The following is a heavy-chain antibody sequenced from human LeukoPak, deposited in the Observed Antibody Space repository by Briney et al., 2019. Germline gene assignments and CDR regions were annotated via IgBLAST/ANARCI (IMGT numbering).Heavy chain of an antibody. CDR1: GFTFSSYW. CDR3: ARDLNKWELPYYFDY. CDR2: IKQDGSEK. V-gene: IGHV3-7*01. Sequence: GGSLRLSCAASGFTFSSYWMSWVRQAPGKGLEWVANIKQDGSEKYYVDSVKGRFTISRDNAKNSLYLQMNSLRAEDTAVYYCARDLNKWELPYYFDYWGQGTLVTVSS. D-gene: IGHD1-26*01. J-gene: IGHJ4*02.